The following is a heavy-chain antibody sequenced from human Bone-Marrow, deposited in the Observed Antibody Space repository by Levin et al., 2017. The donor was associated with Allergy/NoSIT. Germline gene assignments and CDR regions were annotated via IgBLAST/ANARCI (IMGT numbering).Heavy chain of an antibody. V-gene: IGHV3-21*01. CDR2: ITSSSRHI. CDR1: GLTFSSYT. Sequence: GGSLRLSCEVSGLTFSSYTLHWIRQAPGKALEWVSSITSSSRHIYYAESIKGRFTISRDNAKNSLYLQMDGLRAEDTAVYYCARILGRTLQGYFDYWGQGTHVTVSS. D-gene: IGHD5-24*01. J-gene: IGHJ4*02. CDR3: ARILGRTLQGYFDY.